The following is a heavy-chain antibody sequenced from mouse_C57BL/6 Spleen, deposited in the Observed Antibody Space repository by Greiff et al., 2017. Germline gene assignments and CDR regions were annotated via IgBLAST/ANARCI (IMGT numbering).Heavy chain of an antibody. CDR2: IYPGDGDT. V-gene: IGHV1-80*01. Sequence: QVQLQQSGAELVKPGASVKISCKASGYAFSSYWMNWVKQRPGKGLEWIGQIYPGDGDTNYNGKFKGKATLTADKYSSTASMQLSSLTSVDSAVYFFASKIYYDYDGAMDYWGQGTSVTVSS. CDR1: GYAFSSYW. J-gene: IGHJ4*01. D-gene: IGHD2-4*01. CDR3: ASKIYYDYDGAMDY.